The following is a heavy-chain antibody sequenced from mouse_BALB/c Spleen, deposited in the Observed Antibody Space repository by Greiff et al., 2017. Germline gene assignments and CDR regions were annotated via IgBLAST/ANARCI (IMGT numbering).Heavy chain of an antibody. J-gene: IGHJ4*01. CDR2: ISSGGST. Sequence: EVKLMESGGGLVKPGGSLKLSCAASGFTFSSYAMSWVRQTPEKRLEWVASISSGGSTYYPDSVKGRFTISRDNARNILYLQMSSLRSEDTAMYYCASLLRYGAMDYWGQGTSVTVSS. V-gene: IGHV5-6-5*01. D-gene: IGHD1-1*01. CDR1: GFTFSSYA. CDR3: ASLLRYGAMDY.